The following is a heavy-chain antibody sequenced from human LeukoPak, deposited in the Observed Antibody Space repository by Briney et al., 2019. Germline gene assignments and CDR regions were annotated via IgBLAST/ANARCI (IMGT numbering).Heavy chain of an antibody. Sequence: GASVKVSCKASGGTFSSYAISWVRQAPGQGLEWMGGIIPIFGTANYAQKFQGRVTITTDESTSTAYMELSSLRSEDTAVYYCARDETGMGHLDYWGQGTLVTVSS. V-gene: IGHV1-69*05. J-gene: IGHJ4*02. CDR3: ARDETGMGHLDY. CDR2: IIPIFGTA. D-gene: IGHD1-1*01. CDR1: GGTFSSYA.